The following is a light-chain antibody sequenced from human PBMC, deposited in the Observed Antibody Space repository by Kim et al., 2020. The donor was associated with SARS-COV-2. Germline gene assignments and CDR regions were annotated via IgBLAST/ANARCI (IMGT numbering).Light chain of an antibody. CDR2: GAS. CDR1: QSVSSSY. CDR3: QQYGSSPPLT. J-gene: IGKJ4*01. V-gene: IGKV3-20*01. Sequence: QGERATPSCRASQSVSSSYLAWYQQKPGQAPRLLIYGASSRATGIPDRFSGSGSGTDFTLTISRLEPEDFAVYYCQQYGSSPPLTFGGGTKVDIK.